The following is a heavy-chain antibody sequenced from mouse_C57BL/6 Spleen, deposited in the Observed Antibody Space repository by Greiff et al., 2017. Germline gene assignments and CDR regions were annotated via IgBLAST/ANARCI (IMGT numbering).Heavy chain of an antibody. CDR2: ILPGSGST. Sequence: VQRVESGAELMKPGASVKLSCKATGYTFTGYWIEWVKQRPGHGLEWLGEILPGSGSTNYTEKFKGQATFTADTSSNTAYMKLSSLTTEDSAIYDCARSTTVVATGDAMDYWGQGTSVTVSS. J-gene: IGHJ4*01. CDR3: ARSTTVVATGDAMDY. D-gene: IGHD1-1*01. CDR1: GYTFTGYW. V-gene: IGHV1-9*01.